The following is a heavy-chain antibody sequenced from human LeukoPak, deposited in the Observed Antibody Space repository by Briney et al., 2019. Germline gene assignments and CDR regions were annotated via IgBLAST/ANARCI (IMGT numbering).Heavy chain of an antibody. CDR1: GGSISSSSYY. CDR3: ARLIVVVIWAGRANNWFDP. D-gene: IGHD3-22*01. V-gene: IGHV4-39*01. J-gene: IGHJ5*02. CDR2: IYYSGST. Sequence: SETLSLTCTVSGGSISSSSYYWGWIRQPPGKGLEWIGSIYYSGSTYYNPSLKSRVTISVDTSKKQFSLKLSSVTAADTAVYYCARLIVVVIWAGRANNWFDPWGQGTLVTVSS.